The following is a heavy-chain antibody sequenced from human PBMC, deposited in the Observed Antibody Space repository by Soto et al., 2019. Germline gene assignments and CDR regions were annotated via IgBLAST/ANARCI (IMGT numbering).Heavy chain of an antibody. D-gene: IGHD3-22*01. CDR3: AKADGDYAMIAPQDV. Sequence: GGSLRLSCAASGFTFSSYGMHWVRQAPGKGLEWVAVISYDGSNRYYADSVKGRFTISRDNSKNTLYPQMNSLRAEDTAVYYCAKADGDYAMIAPQDVWGQGTTVTVSS. CDR1: GFTFSSYG. CDR2: ISYDGSNR. J-gene: IGHJ6*02. V-gene: IGHV3-30*18.